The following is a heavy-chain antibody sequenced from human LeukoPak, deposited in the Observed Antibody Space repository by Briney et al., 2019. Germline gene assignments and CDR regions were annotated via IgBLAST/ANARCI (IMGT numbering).Heavy chain of an antibody. CDR2: INHSGST. CDR3: ARVSQQLPFDY. J-gene: IGHJ4*02. Sequence: SETLSLTCAVYGGSFSGYYWSWIRQPPGKGLEWIGEINHSGSTNYNPSLKSRVTISVDTSKNQLSLKLSSVTAADTAVYYCARVSQQLPFDYWGQGTLVTVSS. D-gene: IGHD6-13*01. CDR1: GGSFSGYY. V-gene: IGHV4-34*01.